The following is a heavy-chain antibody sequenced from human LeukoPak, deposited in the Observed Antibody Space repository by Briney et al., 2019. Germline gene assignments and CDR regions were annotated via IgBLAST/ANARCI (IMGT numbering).Heavy chain of an antibody. J-gene: IGHJ4*02. D-gene: IGHD3-16*02. Sequence: GGSLRLSCAASGFTFSSYWMSWVRQAPGKGLEWVANIKQDGSEKYYVDSVKGRFTISRDNAKNSLYLQMNSLRAEDTAVYYCASLTRDKTDYVWGSYRIFDYWGQGTLVTVSS. CDR1: GFTFSSYW. CDR3: ASLTRDKTDYVWGSYRIFDY. V-gene: IGHV3-7*01. CDR2: IKQDGSEK.